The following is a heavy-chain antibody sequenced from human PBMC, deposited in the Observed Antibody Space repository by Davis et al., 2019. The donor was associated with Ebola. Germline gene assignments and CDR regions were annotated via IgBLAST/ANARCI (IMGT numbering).Heavy chain of an antibody. CDR1: GGSISSSSYY. CDR3: ARRRGSYSRYWYFDL. Sequence: MPSETLSLTCTVSGGSISSSSYYWGWIRQPPGKGLEWIGSIYYSGSTHYNPSLKSRVTISVDTSKNQFSLKLSSVTAADTAVYYCARRRGSYSRYWYFDLWGRGTLVTVSS. V-gene: IGHV4-39*01. J-gene: IGHJ2*01. CDR2: IYYSGST. D-gene: IGHD1-26*01.